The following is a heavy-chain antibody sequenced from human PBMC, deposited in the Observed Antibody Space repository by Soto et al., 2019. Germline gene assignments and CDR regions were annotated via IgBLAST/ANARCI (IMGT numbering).Heavy chain of an antibody. J-gene: IGHJ4*02. CDR3: AKDLFLREWLFPDFDY. Sequence: PGGSLRLSCAASGFTFSSYAMSWVRQAPGKGLEWVSAISGSGGSTYYADSVKGWFTISRDNSKNTLYLQMNSLRAEDTAVYYCAKDLFLREWLFPDFDYWGQGTLVTVSS. V-gene: IGHV3-23*01. CDR2: ISGSGGST. CDR1: GFTFSSYA. D-gene: IGHD3-3*01.